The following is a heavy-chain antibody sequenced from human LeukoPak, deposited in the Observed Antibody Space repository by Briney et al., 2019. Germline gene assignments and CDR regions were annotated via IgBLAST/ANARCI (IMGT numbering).Heavy chain of an antibody. CDR2: IYYSGST. CDR3: ARIYGDYLYAFDI. CDR1: GGSISSYY. V-gene: IGHV4-59*08. Sequence: PSETLSLTCTVSGGSISSYYWSWIRQPPGKGLEWIGYIYYSGSTNYNPSLKSRVTISVDTSKNQFSLKLSSVTAADTAVYYCARIYGDYLYAFDIWGQGTMVTVSS. D-gene: IGHD4-17*01. J-gene: IGHJ3*02.